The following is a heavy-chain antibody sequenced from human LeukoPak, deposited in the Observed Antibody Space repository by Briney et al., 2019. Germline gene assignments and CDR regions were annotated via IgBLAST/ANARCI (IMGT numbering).Heavy chain of an antibody. CDR2: IYYSGST. CDR1: GGSITSSNYF. D-gene: IGHD2-2*01. CDR3: AREGDYCSSTSCYYEVDY. V-gene: IGHV4-39*07. Sequence: SETLSLTCTVSGGSITSSNYFWGWIRQSPGKGLEWIGSIYYSGSTYYNPSLKSRVTISVETSKIQFSLKLGSVTAADSAVYYCAREGDYCSSTSCYYEVDYWGQGTLVTVSS. J-gene: IGHJ4*02.